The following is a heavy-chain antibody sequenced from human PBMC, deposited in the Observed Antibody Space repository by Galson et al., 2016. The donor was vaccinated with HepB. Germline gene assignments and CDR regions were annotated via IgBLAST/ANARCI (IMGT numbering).Heavy chain of an antibody. V-gene: IGHV3-21*01. J-gene: IGHJ6*02. Sequence: SLRLSCAASGFTFSPYSMNWVRQAPGKGLEWVACISGNSYHIRYAGSAQGRFTISRDDPNKTLYLEMRSLRADDTAVYYCARAHSYGFAKDYYYGMDVWGQGTTVTVSS. CDR2: ISGNSYHI. CDR1: GFTFSPYS. CDR3: ARAHSYGFAKDYYYGMDV. D-gene: IGHD5-18*01.